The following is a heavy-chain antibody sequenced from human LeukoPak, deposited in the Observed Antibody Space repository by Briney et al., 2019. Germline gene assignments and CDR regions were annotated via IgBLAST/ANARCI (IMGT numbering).Heavy chain of an antibody. Sequence: SETLSLTCTVSGGSISSGDYYWSWIRQPPGKGLEWIGYIYYSGSTYYNPSLKSRVTISVDTSKNQFSLKLSSVTAADTAVYYCARVGGLYYDSSGYYVDYWGQGTLVTVSS. CDR1: GGSISSGDYY. CDR3: ARVGGLYYDSSGYYVDY. D-gene: IGHD3-22*01. CDR2: IYYSGST. J-gene: IGHJ4*02. V-gene: IGHV4-30-4*01.